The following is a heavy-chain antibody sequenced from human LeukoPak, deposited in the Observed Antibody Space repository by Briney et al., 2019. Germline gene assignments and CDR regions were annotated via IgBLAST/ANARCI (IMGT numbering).Heavy chain of an antibody. CDR3: VKNVLGSGSYSWYFDL. D-gene: IGHD1-26*01. J-gene: IGHJ2*01. CDR2: STGSGGTT. Sequence: GGSLRLSCAASGLTFSSYGLSWVRQAPAKGLEWVSSSTGSGGTTHADSVRGRFTISRDNSKSTLYLQMNSLRVEDTAVYYCVKNVLGSGSYSWYFDLWGRGTLVTVSS. CDR1: GLTFSSYG. V-gene: IGHV3-23*01.